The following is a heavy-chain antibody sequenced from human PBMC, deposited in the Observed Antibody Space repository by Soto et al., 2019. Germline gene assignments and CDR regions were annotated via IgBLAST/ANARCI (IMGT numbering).Heavy chain of an antibody. V-gene: IGHV1-69*13. Sequence: GASVKVSCKASGGTFSSYAISWVRQAPGQGLEWMGGIIPIFGTANYAQKFQGRVTITADESTSTAYMELSSLRSEDTAVYYCAREVVDYYYYYGTDVWGQGTTVTVSS. J-gene: IGHJ6*02. D-gene: IGHD2-21*01. CDR2: IIPIFGTA. CDR1: GGTFSSYA. CDR3: AREVVDYYYYYGTDV.